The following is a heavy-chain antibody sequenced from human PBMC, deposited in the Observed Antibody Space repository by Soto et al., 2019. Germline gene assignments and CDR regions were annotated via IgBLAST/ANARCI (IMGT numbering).Heavy chain of an antibody. V-gene: IGHV4-4*07. CDR1: GRSMSGYY. J-gene: IGHJ4*02. D-gene: IGHD3-9*01. CDR2: IYTSGTT. CDR3: AREDSYDTGYYVV. Sequence: SETLSLTCTVSGRSMSGYYWSWIRQPAGERLEWIGRIYTSGTTDFNPSLKGRVTMSVDTSKNQFSLKLTSVTAADTALYYCAREDSYDTGYYVVWGQGTRVTVSS.